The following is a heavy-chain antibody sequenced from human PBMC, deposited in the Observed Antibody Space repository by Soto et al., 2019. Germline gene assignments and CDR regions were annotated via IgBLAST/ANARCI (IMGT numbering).Heavy chain of an antibody. Sequence: EVQLLESGGALVQPGGSLRLSCAASGFTFSNHAMNWVRQAPGKGLEWVSTISDSGSTYYADSVKGRFTISRDNSKNTLYLQMNSLKSEDTAVYYCTTWRREKSCTSVSCYGDGAYWGQGTLVTVSS. J-gene: IGHJ4*02. V-gene: IGHV3-23*01. CDR1: GFTFSNHA. D-gene: IGHD2-2*01. CDR3: TTWRREKSCTSVSCYGDGAY. CDR2: ISDSGST.